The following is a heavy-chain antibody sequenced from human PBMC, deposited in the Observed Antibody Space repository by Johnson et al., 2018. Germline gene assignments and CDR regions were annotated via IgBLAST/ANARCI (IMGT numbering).Heavy chain of an antibody. Sequence: VQLLESGGGVVQPGRSLRLSCAASGFTSNRYAMHWVRQAPGKGLEWVSGISWNSGSIGYADSVKGRFTISRDNAKNSLYLQMNSLRAEDTACYYCARTRRGGAFDIWGTGTMVTVSS. V-gene: IGHV3-9*02. CDR2: ISWNSGSI. J-gene: IGHJ3*02. D-gene: IGHD1-14*01. CDR1: GFTSNRYA. CDR3: ARTRRGGAFDI.